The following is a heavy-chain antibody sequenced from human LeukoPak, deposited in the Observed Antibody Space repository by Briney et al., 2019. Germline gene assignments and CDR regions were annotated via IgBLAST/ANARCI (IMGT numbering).Heavy chain of an antibody. D-gene: IGHD2-8*01. CDR2: IYYSGST. J-gene: IGHJ5*02. Sequence: SETLSLTCAVYGGSLSGYYWSWIRQPPGKGLEWIGYIYYSGSTNYNPSLKSRVTISVDTSKNQFSLKLSSVTAADTAVYYCASTKSRQLMTFDPWGQGTLVTVSS. V-gene: IGHV4-59*01. CDR1: GGSLSGYY. CDR3: ASTKSRQLMTFDP.